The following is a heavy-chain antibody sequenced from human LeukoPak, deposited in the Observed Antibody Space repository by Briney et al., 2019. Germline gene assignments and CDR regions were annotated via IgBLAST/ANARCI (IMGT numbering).Heavy chain of an antibody. J-gene: IGHJ4*02. V-gene: IGHV3-9*01. Sequence: GGSLRLSCAASGFTFSSYGMHWVRQAPGKGLEWVSGISWNSGSIGYADSVKGRFTISRDNAKNSLYLQMNSLRAEDTALYYCAMIRAYDSSGYYGLPDYWGQGTLVTVSS. D-gene: IGHD3-22*01. CDR1: GFTFSSYG. CDR2: ISWNSGSI. CDR3: AMIRAYDSSGYYGLPDY.